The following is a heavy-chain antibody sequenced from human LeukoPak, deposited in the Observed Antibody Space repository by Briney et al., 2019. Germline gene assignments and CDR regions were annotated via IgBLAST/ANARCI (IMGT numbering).Heavy chain of an antibody. CDR3: AKSRTYYYDGSKEGFDY. Sequence: GGSLRLSCAASEFSVGSNYMTWVRQAPGKGLEWVSVIYSGGSTYYADSVKGRFTISRDNSKNTLYLQMNSLRAEDTAVYYCAKSRTYYYDGSKEGFDYWGQGTLVTVSS. CDR2: IYSGGST. D-gene: IGHD3-22*01. CDR1: EFSVGSNY. J-gene: IGHJ4*02. V-gene: IGHV3-53*01.